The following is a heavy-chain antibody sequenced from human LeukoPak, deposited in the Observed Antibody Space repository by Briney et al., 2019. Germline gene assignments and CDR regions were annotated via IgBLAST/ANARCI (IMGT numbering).Heavy chain of an antibody. Sequence: PSETLSLTCTVSGDSLNTYYWTWIRQTPGKELEWIGFVASSGTSNYNPSLKGRVSISIDTSKNQFSLALTSVTPADTAVYYCARVDGGVVTSNWFDPWGQGTLVSVSS. J-gene: IGHJ5*02. CDR1: GDSLNTYY. CDR2: VASSGTS. V-gene: IGHV4-59*01. CDR3: ARVDGGVVTSNWFDP. D-gene: IGHD2-21*02.